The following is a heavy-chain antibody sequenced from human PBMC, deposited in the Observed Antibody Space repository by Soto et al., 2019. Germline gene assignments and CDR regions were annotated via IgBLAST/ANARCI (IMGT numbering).Heavy chain of an antibody. V-gene: IGHV1-69*01. CDR3: ARAYPQYSSGFPLPYYFDY. CDR2: IIPIFGTA. Sequence: QVQLVQSGAEVKKPGSSVKVSCKASGGTFSSYAISWVRQAPGQGLEWMGGIIPIFGTANYAQKFQGRVTITADESTSTAYMELSSLRSEDTDVYYCARAYPQYSSGFPLPYYFDYWGQGTLVTVSS. J-gene: IGHJ4*02. D-gene: IGHD6-19*01. CDR1: GGTFSSYA.